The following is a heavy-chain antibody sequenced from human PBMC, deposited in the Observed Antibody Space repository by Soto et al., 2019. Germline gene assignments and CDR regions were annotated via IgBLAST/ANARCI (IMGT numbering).Heavy chain of an antibody. Sequence: KPSETLSLTCTVSGGSITNYYWSWIRQSPGKGLEWIGYIYYTGDTTYNPSLKSRVTISVDTSKNQFSLKLSSVTAADTAVYYCARGAESFPFDYWGQGTLVTVSS. J-gene: IGHJ4*02. CDR3: ARGAESFPFDY. D-gene: IGHD3-10*01. CDR2: IYYTGDT. CDR1: GGSITNYY. V-gene: IGHV4-59*01.